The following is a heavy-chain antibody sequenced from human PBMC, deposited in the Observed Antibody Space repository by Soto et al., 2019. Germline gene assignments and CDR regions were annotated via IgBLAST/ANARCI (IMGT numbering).Heavy chain of an antibody. CDR3: ARDSPEDKRYDFWSGYYDLDYFDY. V-gene: IGHV3-7*01. J-gene: IGHJ4*02. Sequence: GGSLRLSCAASGFTFSSYWMSWVRQAPGKGLEWVANIKQDGSEKYYVDSVKGRFTISRDNAKNSLYLQMNSLRAEDTAVYYCARDSPEDKRYDFWSGYYDLDYFDYWGQGTLVTVSS. CDR2: IKQDGSEK. D-gene: IGHD3-3*01. CDR1: GFTFSSYW.